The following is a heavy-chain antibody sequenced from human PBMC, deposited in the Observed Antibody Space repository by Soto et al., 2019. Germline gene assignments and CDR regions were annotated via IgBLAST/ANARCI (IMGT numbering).Heavy chain of an antibody. V-gene: IGHV1-46*02. J-gene: IGHJ4*02. CDR1: GYTFNTYY. Sequence: QVQLVQSGAEVKKPGASVKVSCKPSGYTFNTYYLHWVRQAPGQALEWMGVIHPSGGGTTYAQKFLGRAPVTRDTSTTTVFMELSSRRSDDTAVYYCARGGHIAVVTASFDYWGQGTLVTVSS. CDR2: IHPSGGGT. D-gene: IGHD2-21*02. CDR3: ARGGHIAVVTASFDY.